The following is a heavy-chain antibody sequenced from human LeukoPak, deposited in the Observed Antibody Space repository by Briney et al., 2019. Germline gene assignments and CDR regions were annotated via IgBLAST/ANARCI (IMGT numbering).Heavy chain of an antibody. J-gene: IGHJ5*02. V-gene: IGHV5-51*01. D-gene: IGHD5-24*01. CDR2: IYPGDSDT. Sequence: GESRKIACNASGYSFTSYWIVWVRQMPGKGLEWMGIIYPGDSDTRYSPSFQGQVTISADKSISTAYLQWSSLKASDTAMYYCARQGVGLDGSMAAWGQGTLVTVSS. CDR3: ARQGVGLDGSMAA. CDR1: GYSFTSYW.